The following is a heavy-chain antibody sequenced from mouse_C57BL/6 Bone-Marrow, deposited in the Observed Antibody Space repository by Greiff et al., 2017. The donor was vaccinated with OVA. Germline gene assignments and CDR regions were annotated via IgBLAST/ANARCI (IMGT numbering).Heavy chain of an antibody. Sequence: EVQGVESGGGLVQPGGSLKLSCAASGFTFSDYYMYWVRQTPEKRLEWVAYISNGGGSTYYPDTVKGRFTISRDNAKNTLYLQMSRLKSEDTAMYYCARPSYDGYYEFAYWGQGTLVTVSA. CDR3: ARPSYDGYYEFAY. CDR2: ISNGGGST. D-gene: IGHD2-3*01. V-gene: IGHV5-12*01. J-gene: IGHJ3*01. CDR1: GFTFSDYY.